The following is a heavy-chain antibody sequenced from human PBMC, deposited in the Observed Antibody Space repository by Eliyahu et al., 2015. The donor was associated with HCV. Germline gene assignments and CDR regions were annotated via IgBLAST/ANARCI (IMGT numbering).Heavy chain of an antibody. Sequence: QLQLQESGSGLVKPSETLSLTCTVSGGSISSSSYYWGWIRQPPGKGLEWIGSIYYSGSTYYNPSLKSRVTISVDTSKNQFSLKLSSVTAADTAVYYCARVQLERGFDPWGQGTLVTVSS. J-gene: IGHJ5*02. CDR2: IYYSGST. CDR3: ARVQLERGFDP. CDR1: GGSISSSSYY. D-gene: IGHD1-1*01. V-gene: IGHV4-39*01.